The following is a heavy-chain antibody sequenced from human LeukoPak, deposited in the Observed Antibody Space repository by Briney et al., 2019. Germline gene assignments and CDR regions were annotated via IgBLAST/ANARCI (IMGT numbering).Heavy chain of an antibody. CDR3: ARGAGWYEF. CDR2: IKDSGTT. J-gene: IGHJ5*01. V-gene: IGHV4-59*01. CDR1: GGSISSYY. Sequence: SETLSLTCTLSGGSISSYYGSWLRQSPQQRLEWIGYIKDSGTTNYNPSLKSRVAISVDTSNNQLSLHLNCVTAADTAVYYCARGAGWYEFWGQGTLVTVSS.